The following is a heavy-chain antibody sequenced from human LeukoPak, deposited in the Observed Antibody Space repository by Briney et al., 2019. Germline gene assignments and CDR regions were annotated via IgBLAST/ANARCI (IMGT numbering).Heavy chain of an antibody. CDR3: ARDIHDSSGYYYDY. CDR1: GFSFSVYT. D-gene: IGHD3-22*01. V-gene: IGHV3-23*01. CDR2: VSAGGDKT. J-gene: IGHJ4*02. Sequence: GGSLRLSCVASGFSFSVYTMSWVRQAPGKGLEWISAVSAGGDKTYYADSVKGRFTVSRDNSKDTLYLHMNSLRAEDTALYYCARDIHDSSGYYYDYWGQGTLVTVSS.